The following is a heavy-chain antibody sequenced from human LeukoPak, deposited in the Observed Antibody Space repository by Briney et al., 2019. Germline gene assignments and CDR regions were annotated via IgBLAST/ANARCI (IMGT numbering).Heavy chain of an antibody. CDR1: GFSLSTSGVG. J-gene: IGHJ5*02. V-gene: IGHV2-5*02. Sequence: SGPTLVRPTQTLTLTCTFSGFSLSTSGVGVGWIRQPPGKALEWLALIYWDDDKRYSPSLKSRLTITKDTSKNQVVLTVTNMDPVDTATYYCAQAYSSSWYLNWFDPWGQGTLVTVSS. D-gene: IGHD6-13*01. CDR3: AQAYSSSWYLNWFDP. CDR2: IYWDDDK.